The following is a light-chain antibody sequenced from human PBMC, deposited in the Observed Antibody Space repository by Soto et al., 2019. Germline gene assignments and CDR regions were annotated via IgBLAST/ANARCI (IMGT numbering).Light chain of an antibody. CDR1: QGISDF. Sequence: DIQMTQSPSSLSASVGDRVTITCRASQGISDFLNWNQQKPGKAPKLLIYAASSLQTGVPSRFSGSGSGTEFTLTISSLQPEDFASYYCQQSHSTPITFGQGTRLDIQ. V-gene: IGKV1-39*01. J-gene: IGKJ5*01. CDR3: QQSHSTPIT. CDR2: AAS.